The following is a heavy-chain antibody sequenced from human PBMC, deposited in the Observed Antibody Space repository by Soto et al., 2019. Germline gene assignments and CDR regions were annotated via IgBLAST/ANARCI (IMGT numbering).Heavy chain of an antibody. CDR2: IYYSGST. D-gene: IGHD3-22*01. J-gene: IGHJ3*02. CDR1: GGSISSYY. Sequence: SETLSLTCTVSGGSISSYYWSWLRLPPGKGLEWIGYIYYSGSTNYNPFLKSRVTMSVDMSKNQFSLKLSSVTAADTAVYYCARLRGDYYDSSGDLDIWGQGTMVTVSS. V-gene: IGHV4-59*08. CDR3: ARLRGDYYDSSGDLDI.